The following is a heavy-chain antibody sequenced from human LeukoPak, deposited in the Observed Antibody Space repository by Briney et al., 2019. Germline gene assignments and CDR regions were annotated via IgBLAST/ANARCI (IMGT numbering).Heavy chain of an antibody. Sequence: PSETLSLTCTVSGGSISSSSYYWGWIRQPPGKGLEWIGSIYYSGSTYYNPSLKSRVTISVDTSKNQFSLKLSSVTAADTAVYYCAREWWDDTGEGPFIPTDYWGQGTLVTVSS. J-gene: IGHJ4*02. CDR1: GGSISSSSYY. CDR3: AREWWDDTGEGPFIPTDY. D-gene: IGHD1-26*01. CDR2: IYYSGST. V-gene: IGHV4-39*07.